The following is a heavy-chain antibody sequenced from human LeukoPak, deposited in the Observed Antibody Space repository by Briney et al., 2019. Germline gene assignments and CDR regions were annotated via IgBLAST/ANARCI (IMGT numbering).Heavy chain of an antibody. D-gene: IGHD6-6*01. Sequence: PGGSLRLSCAASGFTFSSYGMHWVRQAPGKGLEWVAVISYDGSNKYYADSVKGRFTISRDNSKNTLYPQMNSLRAEDTAVYYCAKGGRSSSSSLGYWGQGTLVTVSS. CDR1: GFTFSSYG. CDR2: ISYDGSNK. CDR3: AKGGRSSSSSLGY. V-gene: IGHV3-30*18. J-gene: IGHJ4*02.